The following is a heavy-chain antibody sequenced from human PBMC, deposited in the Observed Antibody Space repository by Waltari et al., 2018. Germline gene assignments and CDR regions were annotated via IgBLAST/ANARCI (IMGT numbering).Heavy chain of an antibody. CDR3: AKGGGGDYGDCWDY. CDR1: GFPFSSYG. CDR2: ISYDGSNK. D-gene: IGHD4-17*01. V-gene: IGHV3-30*18. J-gene: IGHJ4*02. Sequence: QVQLVESGGGGGQPGRSLRLSCAASGFPFSSYGMHWVRQAPGKGLDWVAVISYDGSNKYYADSVKGRFTISRDNSKNTLYLQMNSLRAEDTAVYYCAKGGGGDYGDCWDYWGQGTLVTVSS.